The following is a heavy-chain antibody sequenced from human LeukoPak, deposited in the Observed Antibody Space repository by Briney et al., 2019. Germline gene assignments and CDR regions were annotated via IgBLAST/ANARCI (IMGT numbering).Heavy chain of an antibody. CDR1: GGSISSSSYY. D-gene: IGHD3-22*01. CDR3: ARRDSSGYYEYYFDY. Sequence: PSETLSLTCSVSGGSISSSSYYWGWIRQPPGKGLEWIGNIYYSGSTYYNPSLKSRVTISVDMSKNQFSLKLSSVTAADTAVYYCARRDSSGYYEYYFDYWGQGTLVTVSS. CDR2: IYYSGST. J-gene: IGHJ4*02. V-gene: IGHV4-39*01.